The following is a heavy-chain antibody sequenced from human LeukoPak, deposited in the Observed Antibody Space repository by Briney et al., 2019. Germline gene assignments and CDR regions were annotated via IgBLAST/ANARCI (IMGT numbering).Heavy chain of an antibody. Sequence: TGGSLRLSCAASEFTFRTYSMNWLRQAPGKGLEWVSYISSSPTTIYYADSVKGRFTISRDNARNSLFLQMNSLRNEDTAVYYCARGFSSGRGAFDYWGQGTLVTVSS. V-gene: IGHV3-48*02. CDR1: EFTFRTYS. J-gene: IGHJ4*02. D-gene: IGHD6-19*01. CDR3: ARGFSSGRGAFDY. CDR2: ISSSPTTI.